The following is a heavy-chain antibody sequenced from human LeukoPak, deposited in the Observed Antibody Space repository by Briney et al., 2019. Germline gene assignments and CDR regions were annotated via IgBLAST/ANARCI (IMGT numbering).Heavy chain of an antibody. CDR1: GGSISSSSYY. CDR2: IYYSGST. J-gene: IGHJ4*02. V-gene: IGHV4-39*01. CDR3: ARIVVVTATDYFDY. Sequence: SETLSLTCTVSGGSISSSSYYWGWIRQPPGKGLEWIGNIYYSGSTYYNPSLKSRVTISVDTSKNQFSLELSSMTAADTAVYYCARIVVVTATDYFDYWGQGTLVTVSS. D-gene: IGHD2-21*02.